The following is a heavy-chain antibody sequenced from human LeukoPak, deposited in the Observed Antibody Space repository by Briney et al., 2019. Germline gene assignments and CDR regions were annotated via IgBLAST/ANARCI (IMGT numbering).Heavy chain of an antibody. V-gene: IGHV3-20*04. J-gene: IGHJ4*02. Sequence: GGCLSLSCAASGFTLDHYGMSWVRQAPGRGLEWVSGINWNGGSTGHADSVKGRFTISRDNAKNSLYLQMNSLRAEDTALYYCARGSRWLQLDWQPFDYWGQGTLVTVSS. CDR2: INWNGGST. CDR3: ARGSRWLQLDWQPFDY. D-gene: IGHD5-24*01. CDR1: GFTLDHYG.